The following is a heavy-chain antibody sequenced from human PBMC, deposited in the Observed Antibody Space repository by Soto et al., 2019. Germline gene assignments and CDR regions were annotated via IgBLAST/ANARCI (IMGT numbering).Heavy chain of an antibody. J-gene: IGHJ5*02. V-gene: IGHV1-3*01. D-gene: IGHD1-1*01. Sequence: QVQLVQSGAEVKKPGASVKVSCKASGYTFTSYAMHWVRQAPGQRLEWMGWINAGNGNTKYSQKFQGRVTITRDTSASTAYMELSSLRSEDTAVYYCARGRNDVKGSWFDPWGQGTLVTVSS. CDR3: ARGRNDVKGSWFDP. CDR1: GYTFTSYA. CDR2: INAGNGNT.